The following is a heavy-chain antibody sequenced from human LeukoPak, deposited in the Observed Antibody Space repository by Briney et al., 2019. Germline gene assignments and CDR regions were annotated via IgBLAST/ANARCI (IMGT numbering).Heavy chain of an antibody. CDR2: IIPILGIA. V-gene: IGHV1-69*04. CDR1: GGTFSSYA. D-gene: IGHD4-17*01. Sequence: EASVKVSCKASGGTFSSYAISWVRQAPGQGLEWMGRIIPILGIANYAQKFQGRVTITADKSTSTAYMELSSLRSEDTAVYYCARVIGGDTVTYYFDYWGQGTLVAVSS. CDR3: ARVIGGDTVTYYFDY. J-gene: IGHJ4*02.